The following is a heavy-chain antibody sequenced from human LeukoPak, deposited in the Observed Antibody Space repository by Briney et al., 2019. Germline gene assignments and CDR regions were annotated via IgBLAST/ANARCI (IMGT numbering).Heavy chain of an antibody. CDR1: GFIVSSNY. D-gene: IGHD6-19*01. J-gene: IGHJ3*02. V-gene: IGHV3-53*01. CDR3: ARDLWLPMGDAFDI. Sequence: GGSLRLSCAASGFIVSSNYMSWVRQAPGKGLEWVSVIYSGGSTYYADSVKGRFTISRDNSKNTLYLQMNSLRAEDTAVYYCARDLWLPMGDAFDIWGQGTMVTVSS. CDR2: IYSGGST.